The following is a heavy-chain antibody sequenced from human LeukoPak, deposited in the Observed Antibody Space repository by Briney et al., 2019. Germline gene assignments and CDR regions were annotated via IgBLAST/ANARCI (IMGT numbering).Heavy chain of an antibody. D-gene: IGHD6-19*01. Sequence: GESLKISCKGSGYRFTSYWIAWGRQLPGKGLEWTGIIYPGDSDSRYSPSFQGQVTMSVDKSINTAYLQWSSLKASDTAMYYCAIESSGWYHWGQGTLVTVSS. CDR3: AIESSGWYH. V-gene: IGHV5-51*01. CDR2: IYPGDSDS. J-gene: IGHJ5*02. CDR1: GYRFTSYW.